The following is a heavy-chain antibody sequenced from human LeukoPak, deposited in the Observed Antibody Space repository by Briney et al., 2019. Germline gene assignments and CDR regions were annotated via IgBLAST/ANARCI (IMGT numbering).Heavy chain of an antibody. CDR2: ISAYNGNT. CDR1: GYTFTRYA. CDR3: ARVDMVRAGPYAFDI. Sequence: GASVNVSCKASGYTFTRYAMNWLRQAPGQGLEWMGWISAYNGNTNYAQKLQGRVTMTTDTSTSTAYMELRSLRSDDTAVYYCARVDMVRAGPYAFDIWGQGTMDTVSS. J-gene: IGHJ3*02. D-gene: IGHD3-10*01. V-gene: IGHV1-18*01.